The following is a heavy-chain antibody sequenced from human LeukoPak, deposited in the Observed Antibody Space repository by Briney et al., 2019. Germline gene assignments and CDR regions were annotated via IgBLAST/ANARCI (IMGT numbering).Heavy chain of an antibody. V-gene: IGHV3-23*01. J-gene: IGHJ6*03. Sequence: GASVKVSCKASGGTFSSYAISWVRQAPGKGLEWVSAISGSGGSTYYADSVKGRFTISRDNSKNTLYLQMNSLRDEDTAVYYCARDPYSGSYGDYYYYYMDVWGKGTTVTISS. CDR1: GGTFSSYA. D-gene: IGHD1-26*01. CDR3: ARDPYSGSYGDYYYYYMDV. CDR2: ISGSGGST.